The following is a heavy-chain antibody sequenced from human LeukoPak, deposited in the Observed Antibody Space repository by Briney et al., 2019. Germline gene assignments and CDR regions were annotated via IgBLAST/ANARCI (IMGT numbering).Heavy chain of an antibody. Sequence: PGGSLRLSCAASGFTFSSYAMSWVRQAPGKGLECVSAISGSGGSTYYADSVKGRFTISRDNSKNTLYLQMNSLKAEDTAVYYCAKDITGHNRGWYDYWGQGTLVTVSS. CDR2: ISGSGGST. CDR1: GFTFSSYA. CDR3: AKDITGHNRGWYDY. D-gene: IGHD6-19*01. J-gene: IGHJ4*02. V-gene: IGHV3-23*01.